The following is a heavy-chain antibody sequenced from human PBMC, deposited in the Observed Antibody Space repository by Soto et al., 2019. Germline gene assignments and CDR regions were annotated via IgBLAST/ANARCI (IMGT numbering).Heavy chain of an antibody. J-gene: IGHJ4*01. Sequence: ASVKVSCKASGYTFTSYGISWVRQAPGQGLEWMGWISAYNGNTNYAQKLQGRVTMTTDTSTSTAYMELRSLRSDDTAVYYCARDFVFSAPAETIAVAGTSVYFDYWG. CDR1: GYTFTSYG. D-gene: IGHD6-13*01. CDR3: ARDFVFSAPAETIAVAGTSVYFDY. CDR2: ISAYNGNT. V-gene: IGHV1-18*01.